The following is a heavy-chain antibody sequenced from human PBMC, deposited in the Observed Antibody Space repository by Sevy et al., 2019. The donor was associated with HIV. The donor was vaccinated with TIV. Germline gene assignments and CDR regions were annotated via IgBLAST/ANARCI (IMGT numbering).Heavy chain of an antibody. V-gene: IGHV3-30*18. CDR2: ISNDGGNQ. CDR1: GFTFRSYG. CDR3: AKDVSDGYNYFLDF. Sequence: GGSLRLSCAASGFTFRSYGMHWVRQASGKGLEWVAVISNDGGNQYYADSVKGRFTISRDNSKNTVYLQMNSLRAEDTAVYYCAKDVSDGYNYFLDFWGQGALVTVSS. D-gene: IGHD5-12*01. J-gene: IGHJ4*02.